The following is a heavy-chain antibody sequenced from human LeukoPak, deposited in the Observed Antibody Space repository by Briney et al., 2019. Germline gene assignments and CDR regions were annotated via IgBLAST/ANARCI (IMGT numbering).Heavy chain of an antibody. D-gene: IGHD3-22*01. CDR1: GGSISSGAYY. V-gene: IGHV4-31*03. CDR2: IYYTGST. J-gene: IGHJ4*02. CDR3: ARDSSGYNNFDY. Sequence: PSETLSLTCTVSGGSISSGAYYWTWIRQHPGKGLAWIGYIYYTGSTYYNPSLKSRLTISVDTSKNQFSLKLSSVTAADTAVYFCARDSSGYNNFDYWGQGTLVTVSS.